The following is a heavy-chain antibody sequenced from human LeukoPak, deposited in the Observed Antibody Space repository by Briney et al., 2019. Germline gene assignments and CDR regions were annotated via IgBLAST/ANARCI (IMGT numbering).Heavy chain of an antibody. J-gene: IGHJ4*02. CDR3: ARGPSSNWSGLDF. Sequence: PGGSLRLSCAASGFSFSGHWMHWARQLPGKGLVWVSRISPTGSTTSYADSVKGRFTVSRDNAKNTLYLQENNLRAEDTAVYYCARGPSSNWSGLDFWGQGTLLTVSS. CDR2: ISPTGSTT. D-gene: IGHD6-13*01. V-gene: IGHV3-74*01. CDR1: GFSFSGHW.